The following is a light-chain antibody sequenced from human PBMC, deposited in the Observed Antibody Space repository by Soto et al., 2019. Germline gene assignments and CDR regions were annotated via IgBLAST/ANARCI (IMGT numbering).Light chain of an antibody. CDR1: SSDVGSYNL. Sequence: QSALTQPASVSGSPGQSITISCTGTSSDVGSYNLVSWYQQHPGKAPKLMIYEGSKRPSGVSNRFSGSKSGNTASLTISGIQAEDEADYYCCSYAASSTLVFGGGTKLTVL. CDR3: CSYAASSTLV. V-gene: IGLV2-23*01. J-gene: IGLJ2*01. CDR2: EGS.